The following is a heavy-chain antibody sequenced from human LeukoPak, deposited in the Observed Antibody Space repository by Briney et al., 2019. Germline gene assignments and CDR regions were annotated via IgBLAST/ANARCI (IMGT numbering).Heavy chain of an antibody. CDR1: GGSFSGYY. Sequence: SETLSLTCAVYGGSFSGYYWSWIRQPPGKGLEWIGEINHSGSTNYNPSLKSRVTISVDTSKNQFSLKLSSVTAADTAVYYCARVWNSSSWKPLNDAFDIWGQGTMVTVSS. CDR2: INHSGST. D-gene: IGHD6-13*01. V-gene: IGHV4-34*01. CDR3: ARVWNSSSWKPLNDAFDI. J-gene: IGHJ3*02.